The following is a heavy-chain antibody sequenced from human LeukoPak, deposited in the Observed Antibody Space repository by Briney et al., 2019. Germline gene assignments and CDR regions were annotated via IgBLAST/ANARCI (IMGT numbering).Heavy chain of an antibody. CDR2: IIPIFGTA. Sequence: SVKVSCXASGGTFSSYAISWVRQAPRQGLEWMGGIIPIFGTANYAQKFQGRVTITTDESTSTAYMELSSLRSEDTAVYYCASGNYYDSSGYYPLMNYYYYMDVWGKGTTVTVSS. V-gene: IGHV1-69*05. CDR1: GGTFSSYA. D-gene: IGHD3-22*01. J-gene: IGHJ6*03. CDR3: ASGNYYDSSGYYPLMNYYYYMDV.